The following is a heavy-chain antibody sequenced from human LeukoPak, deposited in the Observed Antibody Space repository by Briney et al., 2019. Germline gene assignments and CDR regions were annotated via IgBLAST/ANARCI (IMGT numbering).Heavy chain of an antibody. CDR3: ARTSPSFDY. CDR2: IFYSGST. V-gene: IGHV4-59*08. CDR1: GGSISSYY. Sequence: SEPLSLTCTVSGGSISSYYWSWIRQPPGKGLEWIGYIFYSGSTNYNPSLKSRVTISVDTSKNQVSLKLRSVTAADTAVYYCARTSPSFDYWGQGTLVTVSS. J-gene: IGHJ4*02.